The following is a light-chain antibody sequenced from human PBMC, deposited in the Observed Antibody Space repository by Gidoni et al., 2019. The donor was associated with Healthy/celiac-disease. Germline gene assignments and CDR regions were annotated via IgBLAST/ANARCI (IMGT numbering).Light chain of an antibody. J-gene: IGLJ2*01. Sequence: SSELTQQPSVSVSPGQTASITCSGEKLVDKYACWYQQKPGQSPALVIYQDRNRPSGSPERFSGSHSGNTATLIISGTQAMEEDDYYCQAWDSSTQVVFGGGTKLTVL. CDR2: QDR. CDR3: QAWDSSTQVV. V-gene: IGLV3-1*01. CDR1: KLVDKY.